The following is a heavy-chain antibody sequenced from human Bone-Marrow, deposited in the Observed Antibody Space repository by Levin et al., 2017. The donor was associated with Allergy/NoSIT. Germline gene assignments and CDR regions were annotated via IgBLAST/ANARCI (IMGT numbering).Heavy chain of an antibody. D-gene: IGHD2-21*02. CDR2: IYSGGGT. V-gene: IGHV3-66*01. Sequence: GGSLRLSCAASGFTVSNNYMTWVRQPPGKGLELVSLIYSGGGTYYADSVKGRFIISRDNSKNTVYLQMNSLRTEDTAVYYCARNRAVTAYGYWGQGTLVTVSS. CDR3: ARNRAVTAYGY. CDR1: GFTVSNNY. J-gene: IGHJ4*02.